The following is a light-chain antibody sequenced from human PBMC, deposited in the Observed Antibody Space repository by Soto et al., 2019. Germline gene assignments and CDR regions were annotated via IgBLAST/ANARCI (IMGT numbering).Light chain of an antibody. V-gene: IGKV1-27*01. CDR1: QGISTY. Sequence: DIQTTQSPSSLSASVGDRFTITCRASQGISTYLAWYQQKPGKVPKLLIYAASTLQSGVPSRFSGSGSGTDFTLTISSLQPEDVATYYCQKYNSAPLTFGGGTKVDI. CDR3: QKYNSAPLT. J-gene: IGKJ4*01. CDR2: AAS.